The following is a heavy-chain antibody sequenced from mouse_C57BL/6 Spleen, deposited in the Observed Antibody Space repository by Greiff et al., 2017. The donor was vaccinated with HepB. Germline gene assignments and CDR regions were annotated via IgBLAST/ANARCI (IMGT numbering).Heavy chain of an antibody. J-gene: IGHJ4*01. D-gene: IGHD2-3*01. CDR2: INPNYGTT. V-gene: IGHV1-39*01. Sequence: EVKLQESGPELVKPGASVKISCKASGYSFTDYNMNWVKQSNGKSLEWIGVINPNYGTTSYNQKFKGKATLTVDQSSSTVYMQLNSLTSEDSAVYYCARYYDGYYYAMDYWGQGTSVTVSS. CDR3: ARYYDGYYYAMDY. CDR1: GYSFTDYN.